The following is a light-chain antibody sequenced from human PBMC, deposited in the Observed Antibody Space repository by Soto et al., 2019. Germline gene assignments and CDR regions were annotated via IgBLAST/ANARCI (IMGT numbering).Light chain of an antibody. CDR3: SSYVGSNFHVL. CDR2: EVR. V-gene: IGLV2-14*01. J-gene: IGLJ2*01. Sequence: QSALTQPASVSGSPGQSITISCAGTMRDVGAYNLVSWYQQHPGRAPQLIIYEVRNRPSGISFRFSGSKSGNTASLTISGLQAEDEADYYCSSYVGSNFHVLFGGGTKVTVL. CDR1: MRDVGAYNL.